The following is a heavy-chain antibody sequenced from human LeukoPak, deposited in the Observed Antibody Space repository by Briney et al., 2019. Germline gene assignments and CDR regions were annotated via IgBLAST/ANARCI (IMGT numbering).Heavy chain of an antibody. CDR3: ARGGGGNSGDS. Sequence: SDTLSLTCAIYAGSFSGYYWSWIRQPPGKGLEWIGEINHSGSTNYSPSLKSRVTISLDTSKNQFSLKLSSVTAADAAVYYCARGGGGNSGDSWGQGTLVTVSS. V-gene: IGHV4-34*01. CDR2: INHSGST. J-gene: IGHJ4*02. D-gene: IGHD4-23*01. CDR1: AGSFSGYY.